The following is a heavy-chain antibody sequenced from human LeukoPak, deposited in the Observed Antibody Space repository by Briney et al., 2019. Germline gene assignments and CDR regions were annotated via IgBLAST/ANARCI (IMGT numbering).Heavy chain of an antibody. Sequence: PSETLSLTCTVSGGSISSGGYYWSWLRQHPGKGLEWIGYIYYSGSTYYNPSLKSRVTISVDTSKIQFSLKLSSVTAADTAVYYCASIYSSSWYYFDYWGQGTLVTVSS. CDR3: ASIYSSSWYYFDY. V-gene: IGHV4-31*03. CDR1: GGSISSGGYY. CDR2: IYYSGST. D-gene: IGHD6-13*01. J-gene: IGHJ4*02.